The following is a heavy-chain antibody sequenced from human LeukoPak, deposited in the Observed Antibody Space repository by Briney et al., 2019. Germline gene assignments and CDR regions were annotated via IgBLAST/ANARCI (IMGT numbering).Heavy chain of an antibody. CDR2: INHSGST. V-gene: IGHV4-34*01. D-gene: IGHD1-26*01. Sequence: PSETLSLTCAVYGGSFGGYYWSWIRQPPGKGLEWIGEINHSGSTNYNPSLKSRVTISVDTSKNQFSLKLSSVTAADTAVYYCARGELQGHYYYYYYMDVWGKGTTVTVSS. CDR3: ARGELQGHYYYYYYMDV. J-gene: IGHJ6*03. CDR1: GGSFGGYY.